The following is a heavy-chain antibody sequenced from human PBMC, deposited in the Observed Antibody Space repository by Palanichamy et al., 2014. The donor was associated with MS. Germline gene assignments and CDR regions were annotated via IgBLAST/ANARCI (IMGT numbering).Heavy chain of an antibody. CDR2: INHSGST. CDR3: ASSPRRANWNSSGYVSFDN. D-gene: IGHD3-22*01. V-gene: IGHV4-34*01. Sequence: QVQLQHGGAGLLKPSETLSLTCAVYGGSFSDYFWSWIRQPPGKGLEWIGEINHSGSTNYNPSLKSRVTISVDTSKNQFSLKLTSMATADTAVYYCASSPRRANWNSSGYVSFDNWGQRTLVTVSS. CDR1: GGSFSDYF. J-gene: IGHJ4*02.